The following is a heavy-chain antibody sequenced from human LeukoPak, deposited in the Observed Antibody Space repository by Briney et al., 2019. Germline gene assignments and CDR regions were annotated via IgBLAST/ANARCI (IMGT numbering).Heavy chain of an antibody. J-gene: IGHJ6*02. D-gene: IGHD2-2*01. CDR1: GGSITSYY. CDR3: ARDWYACASCTPPYHYNGMDV. CDR2: IYTSGST. V-gene: IGHV4-4*07. Sequence: PSETLSLTCTVSGGSITSYYWSWIRQPAGKGLEWIGHIYTSGSTNYNPPLKSRVTMSVDTSNNQFSLKLSSVTAADTAVYYCARDWYACASCTPPYHYNGMDVWGQGTTVTVSS.